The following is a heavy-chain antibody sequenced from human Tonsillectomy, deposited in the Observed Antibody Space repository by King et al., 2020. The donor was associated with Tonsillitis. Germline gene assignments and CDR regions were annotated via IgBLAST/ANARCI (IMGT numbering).Heavy chain of an antibody. D-gene: IGHD5-18*01. CDR3: ARDEGARGYSYGYFDS. CDR2: IYYTGTT. V-gene: IGHV4-59*01. Sequence: VQLQESGPGLVKPSETLSLTCTVSGDSINSFYWSWIRQPPGRGLEWIGFIYYTGTTNYNPSLKSRVTISLDTSKNHFSLRLSSVTAADTAVYYCARDEGARGYSYGYFDSWGQGTLVTVSS. J-gene: IGHJ5*01. CDR1: GDSINSFY.